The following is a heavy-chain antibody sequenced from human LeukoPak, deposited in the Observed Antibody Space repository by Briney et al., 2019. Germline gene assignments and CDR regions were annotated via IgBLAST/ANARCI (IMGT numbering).Heavy chain of an antibody. CDR1: GFTCSSYG. D-gene: IGHD1-26*01. CDR3: ARGQPSGYFDY. J-gene: IGHJ4*02. V-gene: IGHV3-30*03. Sequence: GGSLRFSCAASGFTCSSYGMHWVRQAPGKGLEWVAVISYDGRNKYYADSVKGRFTISRDNSKNTLYPQMNSLRAEDTTGYYCARGQPSGYFDYWGQGTLVTVSS. CDR2: ISYDGRNK.